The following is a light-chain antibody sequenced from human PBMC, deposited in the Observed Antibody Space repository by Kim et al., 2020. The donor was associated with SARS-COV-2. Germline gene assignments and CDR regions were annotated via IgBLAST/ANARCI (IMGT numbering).Light chain of an antibody. CDR2: EVS. V-gene: IGLV2-8*01. CDR3: SSYAGSNTWV. CDR1: SSDVGGYNY. J-gene: IGLJ3*02. Sequence: QSALTQPPSASGSPGQSVTISCTGTSSDVGGYNYVSWFQQYPGKAPKRMIYEVSARPSGVPDRFSGSKSGNTAFLTVSGLQAEDEADYYCSSYAGSNTWVFGGGTQLTVL.